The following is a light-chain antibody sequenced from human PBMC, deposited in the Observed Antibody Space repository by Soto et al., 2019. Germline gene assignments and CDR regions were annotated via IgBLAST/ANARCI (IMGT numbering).Light chain of an antibody. V-gene: IGLV2-23*01. Sequence: QSALTQPASVSGSPGQSITISRTGTTSNVGSYNLVSWYQQHPGKAPELMIYEGSKRPSGVSTRFSGSKSGNTASLTISGLQAEDEADYYCCSYAGNTYVFGTGTKLTVL. CDR1: TSNVGSYNL. CDR2: EGS. CDR3: CSYAGNTYV. J-gene: IGLJ1*01.